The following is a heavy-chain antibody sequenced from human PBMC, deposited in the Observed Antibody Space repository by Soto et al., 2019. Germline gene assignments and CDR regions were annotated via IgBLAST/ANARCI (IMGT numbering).Heavy chain of an antibody. CDR2: LNGDTGRT. D-gene: IGHD2-2*02. Sequence: QVHLVQSGAEVKRPGASVRISCKTSGYVFTDYPIHWVRQAPRQKLEWMGRLNGDTGRTEYSREFKGRVTISRDTSASTVYMELRSLTSEDTAVYYCARVKAIKTDYWGQGTLVTVSS. V-gene: IGHV1-3*01. CDR3: ARVKAIKTDY. J-gene: IGHJ4*02. CDR1: GYVFTDYP.